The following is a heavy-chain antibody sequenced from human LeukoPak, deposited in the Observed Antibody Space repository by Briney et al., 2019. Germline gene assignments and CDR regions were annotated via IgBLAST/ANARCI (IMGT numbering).Heavy chain of an antibody. J-gene: IGHJ4*02. V-gene: IGHV4-38-2*01. D-gene: IGHD2-2*01. Sequence: PSETLSLTCAVSGYSISSGYYCGWIRQPPGKGLEWIGSIYHSGSTYYNPSLKSRVTISVDTSKNQFSLKLSSVTAADTAVYYRASSGVVVPAVDFDYWGQGTLVTVSS. CDR1: GYSISSGYY. CDR3: ASSGVVVPAVDFDY. CDR2: IYHSGST.